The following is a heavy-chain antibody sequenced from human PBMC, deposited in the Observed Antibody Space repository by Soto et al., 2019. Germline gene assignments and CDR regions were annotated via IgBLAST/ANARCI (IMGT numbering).Heavy chain of an antibody. Sequence: SETLSLTCAVYGGSFSGYYWSWIRQPPGKGLEWIGEINHSGSTNYNPSLKSRVTISVDTSKNQFSLKLGSVTAADTAVYYCARGFPRRGYCSGGSCRNWFDPWGQGTLVTVSS. CDR3: ARGFPRRGYCSGGSCRNWFDP. D-gene: IGHD2-15*01. CDR1: GGSFSGYY. V-gene: IGHV4-34*01. CDR2: INHSGST. J-gene: IGHJ5*02.